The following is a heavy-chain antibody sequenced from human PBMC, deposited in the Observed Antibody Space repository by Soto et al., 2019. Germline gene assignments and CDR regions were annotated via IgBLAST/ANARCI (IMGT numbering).Heavy chain of an antibody. V-gene: IGHV4-59*01. CDR3: AGSGSFSFYVY. Sequence: SETLSLTCTVSGGSISSYYWSWIRQPPGKGLEWIGYIYYSGSTNYNPSLKSRVTISVDTSKNQFSLKLSSVTAADTAVYYCAGSGSFSFYVYWGQGTLVTVSS. CDR2: IYYSGST. J-gene: IGHJ4*02. D-gene: IGHD1-26*01. CDR1: GGSISSYY.